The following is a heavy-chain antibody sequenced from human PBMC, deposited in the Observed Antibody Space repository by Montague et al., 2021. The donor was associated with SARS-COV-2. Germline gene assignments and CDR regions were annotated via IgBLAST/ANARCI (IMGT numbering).Heavy chain of an antibody. Sequence: SETLSLTCVVSDVSLSTSTWWSWVRQSPGKGLEWVGEIYLSGFTHYHPXGKSRVSISLDDSRSQFSLRLTSVTAADTAVYFCARGGLGNRGFDYWGQGTLVTVSS. J-gene: IGHJ4*02. V-gene: IGHV4-4*02. CDR2: IYLSGFT. CDR3: ARGGLGNRGFDY. D-gene: IGHD3/OR15-3a*01. CDR1: DVSLSTSTW.